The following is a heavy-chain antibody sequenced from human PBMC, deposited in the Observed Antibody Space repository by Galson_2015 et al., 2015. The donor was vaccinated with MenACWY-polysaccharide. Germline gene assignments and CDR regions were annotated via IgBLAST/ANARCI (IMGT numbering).Heavy chain of an antibody. D-gene: IGHD3-22*01. V-gene: IGHV5-51*03. J-gene: IGHJ3*02. Sequence: GAEVDQPGVSLQVSRQGSGFVCARYWVGWVRQLPGHCLEWMGRLPPRDADTKYSPSFQGQVTIAADKSISTAYLQWSSLRASDPARYCCARRHSVITVSYAFDIWGQGTMVTVSS. CDR3: ARRHSVITVSYAFDI. CDR2: LPPRDADT. CDR1: GFVCARYW.